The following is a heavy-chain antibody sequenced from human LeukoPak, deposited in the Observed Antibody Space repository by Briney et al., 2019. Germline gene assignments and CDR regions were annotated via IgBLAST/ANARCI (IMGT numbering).Heavy chain of an antibody. J-gene: IGHJ4*02. Sequence: PSETLSLTCTVSGGSISSSSYYWGWIRQPPGKGLEWIGSIYYSGSTNYNPSLKSRVTISVDTSKNQFSLKLSSVTAADTAVYYCARGGVLRYFDWLFFLPFDYWGQGTLVTVSS. CDR1: GGSISSSSYY. D-gene: IGHD3-9*01. V-gene: IGHV4-39*07. CDR2: IYYSGST. CDR3: ARGGVLRYFDWLFFLPFDY.